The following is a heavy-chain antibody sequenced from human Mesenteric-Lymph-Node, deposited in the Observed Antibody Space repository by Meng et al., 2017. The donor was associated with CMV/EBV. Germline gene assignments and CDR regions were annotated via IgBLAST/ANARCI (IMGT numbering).Heavy chain of an antibody. CDR3: ARQSDCGGDCYSFDY. D-gene: IGHD2-21*01. J-gene: IGHJ4*02. CDR2: VHHSGNT. V-gene: IGHV4-59*01. CDR1: GGSISSYY. Sequence: SETLSLTCSVSGGSISSYYWSWIRQPPGKGLEWIGYVHHSGNTNYSPSLKSRVTMSVDTSRRQFSLKLSSVTAADTAVYHCARQSDCGGDCYSFDYWGQGTLVTVSS.